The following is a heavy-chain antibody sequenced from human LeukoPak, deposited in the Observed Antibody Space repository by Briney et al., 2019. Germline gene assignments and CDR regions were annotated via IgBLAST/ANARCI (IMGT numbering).Heavy chain of an antibody. Sequence: PSETLSLTCAVYGGSFSGYYWSWIRQPPGKGLEWIGEINHSGSTNYNPSLKSRVTISVDTSKNQFSLKLSSVTAADPAVYYCARGEYYDSSGYSSLYWYFDLWGRGTLVTVSS. CDR2: INHSGST. J-gene: IGHJ2*01. V-gene: IGHV4-34*01. CDR1: GGSFSGYY. CDR3: ARGEYYDSSGYSSLYWYFDL. D-gene: IGHD3-22*01.